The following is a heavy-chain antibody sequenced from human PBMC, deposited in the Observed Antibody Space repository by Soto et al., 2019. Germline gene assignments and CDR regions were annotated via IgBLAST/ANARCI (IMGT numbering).Heavy chain of an antibody. Sequence: LSLTCAVSGGSISSGGYSCSWIRQPPGKGLEWIGYIYHSGSTYYNPSLKSRVTISVDRSKNQFSLKLSSVTAADTAVYYCAREGYSGYDSPGYFDYWGQGTLVTVSS. CDR3: AREGYSGYDSPGYFDY. CDR1: GGSISSGGYS. CDR2: IYHSGST. V-gene: IGHV4-30-2*01. D-gene: IGHD5-12*01. J-gene: IGHJ4*02.